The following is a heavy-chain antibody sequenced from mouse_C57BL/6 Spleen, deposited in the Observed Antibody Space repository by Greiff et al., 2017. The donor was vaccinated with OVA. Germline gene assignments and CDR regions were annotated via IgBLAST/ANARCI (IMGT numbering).Heavy chain of an antibody. CDR1: GYTFTSYW. CDR3: ARSGRRHWYFDV. V-gene: IGHV1-61*01. Sequence: VQLQQPGAELVRPGSSVKLSCKASGYTFTSYWLDWVKQRPGQGLEWIGNIYPSASETHYNQKFKDKATLTVDKSSSTAYMQLSSLTSEDSAVYYCARSGRRHWYFDVWGTGATVTVSS. J-gene: IGHJ1*03. D-gene: IGHD2-12*01. CDR2: IYPSASET.